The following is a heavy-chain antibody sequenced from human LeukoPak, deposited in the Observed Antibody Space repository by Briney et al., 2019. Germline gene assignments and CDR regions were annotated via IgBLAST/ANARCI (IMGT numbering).Heavy chain of an antibody. CDR1: GYSFTSYW. J-gene: IGHJ4*02. CDR3: ARGSGSYHTAYMN. Sequence: GESLNISCTCSGYSFTSYWIGLVRQMARKGVEWMGIIYPGDSDTCSSPFFQGQVTITDDKNLSTAFLQWSSLKASDTAMYYCARGSGSYHTAYMNWGQGSPVTVSS. V-gene: IGHV5-51*01. CDR2: IYPGDSDT. D-gene: IGHD1-26*01.